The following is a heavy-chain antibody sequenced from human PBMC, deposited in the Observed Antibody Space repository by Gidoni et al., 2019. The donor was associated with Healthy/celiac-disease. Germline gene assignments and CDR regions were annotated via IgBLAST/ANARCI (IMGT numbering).Heavy chain of an antibody. CDR1: GGSISSYY. D-gene: IGHD2-21*01. V-gene: IGHV4-59*01. CDR3: ARARDRMAYCGGDCRPDSAFDI. J-gene: IGHJ3*02. Sequence: QVQLQESGPGLVKPSATLSLTCTVSGGSISSYYWSWIRQPPGKGLEWIGYIYYSGSTNYNPSLKSRVTISVDTSKNQFSLKLSSVTAADTAVYYCARARDRMAYCGGDCRPDSAFDIWGQGTMVTVSS. CDR2: IYYSGST.